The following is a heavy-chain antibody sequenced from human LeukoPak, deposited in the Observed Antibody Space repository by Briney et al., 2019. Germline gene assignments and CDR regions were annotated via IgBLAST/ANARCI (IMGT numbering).Heavy chain of an antibody. V-gene: IGHV3-74*03. D-gene: IGHD1-1*01. CDR1: GFTFNKYN. J-gene: IGHJ4*02. CDR3: VRDETLWTLDW. CDR2: INERGTDS. Sequence: GGSLRLSCAASGFTFNKYNMNWVRQPPGMGLVWVSRINERGTDSMYAESVKGRFTISRDNAKNTVYLQMNSLRAEDTAVYYCVRDETLWTLDWWGQGTLVSVSS.